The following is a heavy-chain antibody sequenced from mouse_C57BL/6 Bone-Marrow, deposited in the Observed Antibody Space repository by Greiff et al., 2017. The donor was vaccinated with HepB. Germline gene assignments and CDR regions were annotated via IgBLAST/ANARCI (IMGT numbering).Heavy chain of an antibody. D-gene: IGHD4-1*01. CDR3: ARRNWGFDY. J-gene: IGHJ2*01. Sequence: EVKLMESGGGLVQPGGSLKLSCAASGFTFSDYYMYWVRQTPEKRLEWVAYISNGGGSTYYPDTVKGRFTISRDNAKNTLYLQMSRLKSEDTAMYYCARRNWGFDYWGQGTTLTVSS. CDR1: GFTFSDYY. V-gene: IGHV5-12*01. CDR2: ISNGGGST.